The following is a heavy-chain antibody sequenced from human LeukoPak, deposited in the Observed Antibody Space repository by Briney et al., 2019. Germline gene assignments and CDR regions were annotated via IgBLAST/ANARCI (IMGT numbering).Heavy chain of an antibody. CDR3: AGGFYYYDSSGYSH. Sequence: SETLSLTCAVYGGSFSGYYWSWIRQPPGKGLEWIGEINHSGSTNYNPSLKSRVTISVDTSKNQFSLKLSSVTAADTAVYYCAGGFYYYDSSGYSHWGQGTLVTVSS. D-gene: IGHD3-22*01. CDR1: GGSFSGYY. J-gene: IGHJ4*02. CDR2: INHSGST. V-gene: IGHV4-34*01.